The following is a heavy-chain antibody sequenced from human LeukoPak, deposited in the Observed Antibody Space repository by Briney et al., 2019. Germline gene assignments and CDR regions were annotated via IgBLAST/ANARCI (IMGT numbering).Heavy chain of an antibody. Sequence: PGGSLRLSCVASGFTFSNYVMHWVRQAPGKGLEWVAVMSYDGSNKNYAASVKGRFTISRDNSKHTLFLQMKSLGAEDTAVYYCARKSVYRGYDGNFLDYWGQGTLVTVSS. CDR2: MSYDGSNK. CDR1: GFTFSNYV. D-gene: IGHD5-12*01. J-gene: IGHJ4*02. CDR3: ARKSVYRGYDGNFLDY. V-gene: IGHV3-30*01.